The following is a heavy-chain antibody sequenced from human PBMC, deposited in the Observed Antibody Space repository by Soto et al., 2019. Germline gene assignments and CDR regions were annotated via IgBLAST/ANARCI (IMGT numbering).Heavy chain of an antibody. Sequence: QLQLQESGPGLVKPSETLSLTCTVSGGSISSSSYYWGWIRQPPGKGLEWIGSIYYSGSTYYNPSLKSRVTISVDTSKNQFSLKLSSVTAADTAVYYCARRGRYCSGGSCYNFDYWGQGTLVTVSS. CDR2: IYYSGST. J-gene: IGHJ4*02. CDR1: GGSISSSSYY. CDR3: ARRGRYCSGGSCYNFDY. D-gene: IGHD2-15*01. V-gene: IGHV4-39*01.